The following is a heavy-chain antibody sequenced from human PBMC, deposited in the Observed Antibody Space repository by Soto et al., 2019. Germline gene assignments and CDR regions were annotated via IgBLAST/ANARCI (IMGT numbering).Heavy chain of an antibody. V-gene: IGHV3-33*01. D-gene: IGHD3-16*01. J-gene: IGHJ4*02. CDR2: IWYDGTNK. Sequence: QVQLVESGGGVVQPGRSLRLSCAASGFTFSSSGMHWVRQAPGKGLEWVAVIWYDGTNKYYGDSVKGRFTISRDNSKNTLYMQMNSLRAEDTAVYYCARDRVMFTCPEFWGPGTLVTVSS. CDR3: ARDRVMFTCPEF. CDR1: GFTFSSSG.